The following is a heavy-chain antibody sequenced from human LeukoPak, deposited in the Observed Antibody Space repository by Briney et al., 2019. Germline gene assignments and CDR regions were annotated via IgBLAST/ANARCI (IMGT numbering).Heavy chain of an antibody. J-gene: IGHJ3*02. V-gene: IGHV1-18*01. CDR3: ARDLGGWDIVVVVAAADAFDI. Sequence: GASVKVSCKASGYTFTSYGISWVRQAPGQGLEWMGWISAYNGNTNYAQKLQGRVTMTTDTSTSTAYMELRSLRSDDTAVYYCARDLGGWDIVVVVAAADAFDIWGQGTMVTVSS. CDR2: ISAYNGNT. CDR1: GYTFTSYG. D-gene: IGHD2-15*01.